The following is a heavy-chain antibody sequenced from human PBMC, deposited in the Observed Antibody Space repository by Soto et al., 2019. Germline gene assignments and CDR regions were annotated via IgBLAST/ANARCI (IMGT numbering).Heavy chain of an antibody. V-gene: IGHV1-2*04. Sequence: ASVKVSCKASGYTFTSYDINWVRQATGQGLEWMGWMNPNSGGTNYAQKFQGWVTMTRDTSISTAYMELSRLRSDDTAVYYCARVRTTGTTDAFDIWGQGTMATVSS. J-gene: IGHJ3*02. CDR1: GYTFTSYD. CDR2: MNPNSGGT. CDR3: ARVRTTGTTDAFDI. D-gene: IGHD1-1*01.